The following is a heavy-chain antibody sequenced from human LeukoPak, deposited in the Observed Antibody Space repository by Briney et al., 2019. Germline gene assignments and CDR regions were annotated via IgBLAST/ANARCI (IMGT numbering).Heavy chain of an antibody. J-gene: IGHJ4*02. V-gene: IGHV3-23*01. Sequence: GGSLRLSCAASGFTFSTYYMSWVRQAPGKGLEWVSAISGSGGSTYYADSVKGRFTISRDNSKNTLYLQMNSLRAEDTAVYYCAKHRFLEWTNDYWGQGTLVTVSS. CDR3: AKHRFLEWTNDY. D-gene: IGHD3-3*01. CDR1: GFTFSTYY. CDR2: ISGSGGST.